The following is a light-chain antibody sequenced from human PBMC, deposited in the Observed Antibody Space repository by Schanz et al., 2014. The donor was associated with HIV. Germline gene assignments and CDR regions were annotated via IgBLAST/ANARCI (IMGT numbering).Light chain of an antibody. V-gene: IGKV3-20*01. J-gene: IGKJ3*01. Sequence: EVVLTQSPGTLSLSPGERATLSCRASQSVSSRYLAWYQQRPGQPPRLLVYGASSRAAGIPDRFSGSGSGTDFTLTISRXXXXXXAVYYCQHYGGSFGXXXKVDAK. CDR3: QHYGGS. CDR1: QSVSSRY. CDR2: GAS.